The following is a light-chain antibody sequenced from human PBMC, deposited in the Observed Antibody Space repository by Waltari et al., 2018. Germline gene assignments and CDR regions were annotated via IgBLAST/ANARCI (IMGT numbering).Light chain of an antibody. J-gene: IGLJ1*01. CDR2: DVS. CDR3: SSYAGSNNYV. V-gene: IGLV2-8*01. CDR1: ASDVGGYRY. Sequence: QSALTQPPSASGSPGQSVTISCTGTASDVGGYRYVYWCQQHPGNAPKLIIFDVSKRPSGVPDRFAGSKSGNTASLTVSGLQAEDEADYYCSSYAGSNNYVFGTGTKVTVL.